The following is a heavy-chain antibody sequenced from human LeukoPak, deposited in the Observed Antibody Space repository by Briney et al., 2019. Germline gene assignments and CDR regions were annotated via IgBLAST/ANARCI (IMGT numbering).Heavy chain of an antibody. J-gene: IGHJ4*02. V-gene: IGHV3-53*01. CDR2: IYSGGST. D-gene: IGHD6-19*01. Sequence: RGGSLRLSCAASGFTVSSNYMSWVRQAPGKGLEWVSVIYSGGSTYYADSVQGRFTISRDNSKNTLYLQMNSLRAEDTAVYYCAREVAGLDYWGQGTLGTDSS. CDR3: AREVAGLDY. CDR1: GFTVSSNY.